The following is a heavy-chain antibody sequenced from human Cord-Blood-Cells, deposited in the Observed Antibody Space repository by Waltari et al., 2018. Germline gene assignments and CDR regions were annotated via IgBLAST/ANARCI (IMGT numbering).Heavy chain of an antibody. CDR3: ARRERGSYDYYYMGV. Sequence: QLQLQESGPGLVKPSETLSLTCTVSGGSISSSSYSWGWIRQPPGKGLWWIGSIYYSGRANYNPSLRSRVTISVDTSKNQFSLKLGSVTDADTAVYYCARRERGSYDYYYMGVWGKGTTVTVSS. J-gene: IGHJ6*03. V-gene: IGHV4-39*01. CDR2: IYYSGRA. CDR1: GGSISSSSYS. D-gene: IGHD1-26*01.